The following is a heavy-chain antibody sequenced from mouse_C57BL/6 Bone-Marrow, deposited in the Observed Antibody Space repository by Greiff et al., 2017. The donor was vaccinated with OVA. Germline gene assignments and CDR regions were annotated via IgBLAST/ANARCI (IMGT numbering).Heavy chain of an antibody. CDR2: IDPSDSYT. J-gene: IGHJ2*01. CDR3: ARVYQLRDYFDY. V-gene: IGHV1-50*01. D-gene: IGHD1-1*01. Sequence: QVQLQQPGAELVKPGASVKLSCKASGYTFTSYWMQWVKQRPGQGLEWIGEIDPSDSYTNYNQKFKGKATLTVDTSSSTAYMQLSSLTSEDSAVYYCARVYQLRDYFDYWGQGTTLTVSS. CDR1: GYTFTSYW.